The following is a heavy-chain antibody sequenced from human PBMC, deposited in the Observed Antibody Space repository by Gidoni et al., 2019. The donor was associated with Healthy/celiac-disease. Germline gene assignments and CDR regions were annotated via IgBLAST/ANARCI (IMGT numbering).Heavy chain of an antibody. Sequence: QGQLLQSGAEGKRPGSSVKISCKASAGTFSSYDIRWERQAPGQGLEWMGGIMPIFGIVNYAQKFQGRFTISADKSTSTASMELSSLISEDTAVYYCAREDGYSNYVRSYYYGMAVWGQGTTVTVSS. V-gene: IGHV1-69*17. CDR1: AGTFSSYD. CDR3: AREDGYSNYVRSYYYGMAV. J-gene: IGHJ6*02. CDR2: IMPIFGIV. D-gene: IGHD4-4*01.